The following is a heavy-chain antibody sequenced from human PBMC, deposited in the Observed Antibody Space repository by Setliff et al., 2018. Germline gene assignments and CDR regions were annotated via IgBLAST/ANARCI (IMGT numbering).Heavy chain of an antibody. D-gene: IGHD3-9*01. CDR2: IYHNGNT. CDR3: AKEPAISLTEAIRRSYYDYALDV. J-gene: IGHJ6*02. V-gene: IGHV4-59*01. Sequence: KPSETLSLTCTVSGGSISPYFWSWIRQPPGKGLEWIGYIYHNGNTNFNPSLKSRVNMSVDTSKNQFVLNLKAVTAADTAIYYCAKEPAISLTEAIRRSYYDYALDVWGQGTTVTVSS. CDR1: GGSISPYF.